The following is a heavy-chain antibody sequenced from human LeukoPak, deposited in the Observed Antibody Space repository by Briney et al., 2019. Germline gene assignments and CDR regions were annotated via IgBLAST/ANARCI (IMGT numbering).Heavy chain of an antibody. J-gene: IGHJ4*02. D-gene: IGHD4-17*01. Sequence: GRSLRLSCAASGFTFSGSAMHWVRQVPGKGLQWVSAIDGGGSYIYYTESVKGRFTTSRDNSKNTLFLQMDSLRAEDTAVYYCAKNYADFRPFYDYWGQGILVAVSS. CDR3: AKNYADFRPFYDY. CDR1: GFTFSGSA. V-gene: IGHV3-23*01. CDR2: IDGGGSYI.